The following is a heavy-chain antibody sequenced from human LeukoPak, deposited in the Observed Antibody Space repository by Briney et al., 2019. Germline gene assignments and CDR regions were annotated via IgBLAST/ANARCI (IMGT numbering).Heavy chain of an antibody. CDR3: ARAGHNSNSGGYDF. CDR1: GYTFTGYY. V-gene: IGHV1-2*02. CDR2: INPNSGGT. D-gene: IGHD3-22*01. J-gene: IGHJ4*02. Sequence: ASVKVSCKASGYTFTGYYMHWVRQAPGQGLEWMGWINPNSGGTNYAQKFQGRVTMTRDTSISTAYMELSRLRSDDTAVYYCARAGHNSNSGGYDFWGRGTLVTVSS.